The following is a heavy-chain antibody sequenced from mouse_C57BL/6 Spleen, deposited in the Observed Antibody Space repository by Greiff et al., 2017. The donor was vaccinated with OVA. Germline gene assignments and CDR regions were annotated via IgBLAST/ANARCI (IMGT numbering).Heavy chain of an antibody. Sequence: EVHLVESGGDLVKPGGSLKLSCAASGFTFSSYGMSWVRQTPDKRLEWVATISSGGSYTYYPDSVKGRFTISRDNAKNTLYLQMSSLKSEDTAMYYCARHGRDYGSSPDYFDYWGQGTTLTVSS. CDR2: ISSGGSYT. D-gene: IGHD1-1*01. CDR3: ARHGRDYGSSPDYFDY. J-gene: IGHJ2*01. V-gene: IGHV5-6*01. CDR1: GFTFSSYG.